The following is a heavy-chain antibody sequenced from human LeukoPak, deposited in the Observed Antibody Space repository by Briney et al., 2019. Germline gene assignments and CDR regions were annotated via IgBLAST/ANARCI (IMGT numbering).Heavy chain of an antibody. CDR1: GYTFTVFY. Sequence: ASVKVSCKASGYTFTVFYTQWVRQAPGQGLEWMGWINPSSGGTYSAQKFQGRVTMTRDTSTSTAYMELRSLRSDDTAVYYCARDGHYGSGHVDYWGQGTLVTVSS. CDR3: ARDGHYGSGHVDY. J-gene: IGHJ4*02. CDR2: INPSSGGT. D-gene: IGHD3-10*01. V-gene: IGHV1-2*02.